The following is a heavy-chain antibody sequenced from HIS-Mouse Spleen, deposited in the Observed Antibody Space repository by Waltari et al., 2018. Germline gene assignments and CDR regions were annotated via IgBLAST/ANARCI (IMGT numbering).Heavy chain of an antibody. J-gene: IGHJ3*02. CDR2: IGGSGGST. Sequence: EVQLLESGGGLVQPGGSLRLSCAASGFTFSSYAMSWVRPAPGKGLEVVSAIGGSGGSTYSADSVKGRFTISRDNSKNTLYLQMNSLRAEDTAVYYCAKVGRSAYSSGWYAFDIWGQGTMVTVSS. V-gene: IGHV3-23*01. D-gene: IGHD6-19*01. CDR3: AKVGRSAYSSGWYAFDI. CDR1: GFTFSSYA.